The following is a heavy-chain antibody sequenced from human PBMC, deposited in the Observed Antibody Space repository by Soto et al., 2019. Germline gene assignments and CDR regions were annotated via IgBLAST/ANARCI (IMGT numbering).Heavy chain of an antibody. CDR2: MNANVDAT. CDR3: AREVVVGGSVWLDP. D-gene: IGHD3-10*01. Sequence: GTSVKVSCTASGFTFASNDINWVRQAPGQGLQWMGWMNANVDATDSPQEFKGRVSMTWNASISTAYLELHNLKSDDKAVYYCAREVVVGGSVWLDPWGPGSLVTAPQ. CDR1: GFTFASND. J-gene: IGHJ5*02. V-gene: IGHV1-8*01.